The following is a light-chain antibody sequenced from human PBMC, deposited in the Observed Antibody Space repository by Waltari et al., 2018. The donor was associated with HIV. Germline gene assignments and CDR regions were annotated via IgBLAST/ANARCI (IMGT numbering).Light chain of an antibody. CDR1: SSDVGGYNY. Sequence: QSALTQPASVSGSPGQSITISCTGTSSDVGGYNYVSWYQQHPGKAPKLMIYEVSSRPSGVSNRFSCSKSGNTASLTISGLQAEDEADYYCSSYTSSSTSHVFGTGTKVTVL. CDR2: EVS. V-gene: IGLV2-14*01. CDR3: SSYTSSSTSHV. J-gene: IGLJ1*01.